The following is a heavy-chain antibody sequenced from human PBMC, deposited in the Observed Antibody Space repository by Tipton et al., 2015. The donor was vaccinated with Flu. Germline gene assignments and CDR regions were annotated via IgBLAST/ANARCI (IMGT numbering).Heavy chain of an antibody. Sequence: SLRLSCAASGFTFSSYSMNWVRQGPGKGLEWVSSISSSSSYIYYADSVKGRFTISRDNAKNSLYLQMNSLRAEDTAVYYCARAGGYFSSGYFDYWGQGTLVTVSS. V-gene: IGHV3-21*01. CDR1: GFTFSSYS. J-gene: IGHJ4*02. CDR3: ARAGGYFSSGYFDY. CDR2: ISSSSSYI. D-gene: IGHD3-22*01.